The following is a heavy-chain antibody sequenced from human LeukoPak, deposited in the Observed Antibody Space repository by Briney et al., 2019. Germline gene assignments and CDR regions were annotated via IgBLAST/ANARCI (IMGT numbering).Heavy chain of an antibody. CDR3: ARVKTTVTSRPFDY. V-gene: IGHV4-4*02. D-gene: IGHD4-17*01. Sequence: SETLSLTCAVSGGSISSSNWWSWVRQPPGKGLEWIGEIYHSGSTNYNPSLKSRVTISVDKSKNQFSLKLSSATAADTAVYYCARVKTTVTSRPFDYWGQGTLVTVSS. CDR1: GGSISSSNW. J-gene: IGHJ4*02. CDR2: IYHSGST.